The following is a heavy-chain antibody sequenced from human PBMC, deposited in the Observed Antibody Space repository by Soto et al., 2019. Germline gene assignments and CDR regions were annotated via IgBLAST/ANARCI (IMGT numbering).Heavy chain of an antibody. J-gene: IGHJ6*02. CDR1: GGSFSGYY. V-gene: IGHV4-34*01. Sequence: SETLSLTCAVYGGSFSGYYWSWIRQPPGKGLEWIGEINHSGSTNYNPSLKSRVTISVDTSKNQFSLKLSSVTAADTAVYYCARGGEAGAGGYYYYYYGMDVWGQGTKVTVSS. CDR3: ARGGEAGAGGYYYYYYGMDV. CDR2: INHSGST. D-gene: IGHD6-19*01.